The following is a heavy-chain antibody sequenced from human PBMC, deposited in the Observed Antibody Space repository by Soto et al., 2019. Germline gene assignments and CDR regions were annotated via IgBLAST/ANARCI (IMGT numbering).Heavy chain of an antibody. V-gene: IGHV1-69*13. CDR3: ARGRVVPAAQTGHSYYYYYGMDV. J-gene: IGHJ6*02. CDR1: GVPFSSYS. Sequence: SSTVSCKAPGVPFSSYSTSWARQSSVRRLHWLVQVIPISGTANYAQKFQGRVTITADESTSTAYMELSSLRSEDTAVYYCARGRVVPAAQTGHSYYYYYGMDVWGQGTTVTVSS. D-gene: IGHD2-2*01. CDR2: VIPISGTA.